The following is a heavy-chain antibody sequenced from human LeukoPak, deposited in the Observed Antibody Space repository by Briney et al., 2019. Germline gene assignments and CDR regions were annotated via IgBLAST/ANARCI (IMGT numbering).Heavy chain of an antibody. CDR2: IYSGGST. Sequence: GGSLRLSCAASGFTVSSYYMSWVRQAPGNWLEWVSVIYSGGSTYNADSVKVRFTISRDNSKNTLYLQMNSLRAEDTAVYYCARGGGDSSRYYGMDVWGQGTTVTVSS. CDR1: GFTVSSYY. V-gene: IGHV3-66*01. J-gene: IGHJ6*02. D-gene: IGHD3-22*01. CDR3: ARGGGDSSRYYGMDV.